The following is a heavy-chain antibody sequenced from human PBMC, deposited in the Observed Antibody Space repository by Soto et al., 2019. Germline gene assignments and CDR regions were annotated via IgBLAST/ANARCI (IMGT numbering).Heavy chain of an antibody. Sequence: EVQLLESGGGLVQPGGSLGLSCAASGFTFSSYAMSWVRQAPGKGLEWVSAISGSGGSTYYADSVKGRFTISRDNSKNTLYLQMNSLRAEDTAVYYCANAYNWNDVIDYWGQGTLVTVSS. CDR1: GFTFSSYA. CDR3: ANAYNWNDVIDY. J-gene: IGHJ4*02. D-gene: IGHD1-20*01. V-gene: IGHV3-23*01. CDR2: ISGSGGST.